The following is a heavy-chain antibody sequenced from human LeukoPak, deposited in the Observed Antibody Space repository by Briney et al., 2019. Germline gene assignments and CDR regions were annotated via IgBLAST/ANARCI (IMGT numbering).Heavy chain of an antibody. J-gene: IGHJ4*02. CDR1: GFTFGSYT. Sequence: GGSLRLSCAASGFTFGSYTMSWFRQAPGKGLEWVSAISGSGGDTYYADSVKGRFTISRDNSKNTLYLQMSSLRAEDTALYYCAKIGGGGKFDYWAREPWSPSPQ. CDR2: ISGSGGDT. CDR3: AKIGGGGKFDY. V-gene: IGHV3-23*01.